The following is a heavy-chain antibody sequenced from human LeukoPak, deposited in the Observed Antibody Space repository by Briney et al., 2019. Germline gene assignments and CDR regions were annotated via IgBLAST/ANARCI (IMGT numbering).Heavy chain of an antibody. CDR1: GGTFSSYA. V-gene: IGHV1-69*04. J-gene: IGHJ5*02. D-gene: IGHD3-9*01. CDR2: IIPILGIA. Sequence: ASVKVSCKASGGTFSSYAISWVRQAPGQGLEWMGRIIPILGIANYAQKFQGRVTITADKSTSTAYMELSSLRSEDTAVYYCAREGLRYFDWSAGNGDRAPKQNWFDPWGQGTLVTVSS. CDR3: AREGLRYFDWSAGNGDRAPKQNWFDP.